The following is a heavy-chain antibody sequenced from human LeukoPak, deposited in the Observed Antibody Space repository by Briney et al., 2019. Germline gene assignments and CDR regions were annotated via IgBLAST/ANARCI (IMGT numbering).Heavy chain of an antibody. CDR3: TGSSSSSLFFDY. V-gene: IGHV3-21*06. D-gene: IGHD6-13*01. CDR2: ISSSSSYI. Sequence: GGSLRLSCAASGFTFSSYSMNWVRQAPGKGLEWVSSISSSSSYIYYADSVKGRFTISRDNGKNSLYLQVNSLKVEDTAVYYCTGSSSSSLFFDYWGPGTLVTVSS. J-gene: IGHJ4*02. CDR1: GFTFSSYS.